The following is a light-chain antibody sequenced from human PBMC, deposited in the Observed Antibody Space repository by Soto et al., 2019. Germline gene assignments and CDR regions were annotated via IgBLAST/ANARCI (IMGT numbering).Light chain of an antibody. CDR1: SSDVGGYNY. J-gene: IGLJ2*01. CDR2: EVS. V-gene: IGLV2-8*01. Sequence: QSALTQPPSASGSPGQSVTISCTGTSSDVGGYNYVSWYQQHPGKAPKLMISEVSKRPSGVPDRFSGSKSGNTASLTVSGXXXXXXXXXYCSSFAGNNNLVFGGGTKL. CDR3: SSFAGNNNLV.